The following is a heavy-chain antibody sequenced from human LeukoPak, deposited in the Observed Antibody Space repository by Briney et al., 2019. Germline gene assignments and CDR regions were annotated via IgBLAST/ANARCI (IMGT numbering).Heavy chain of an antibody. Sequence: GSLRLSCAASGFTFSSYAMSWVRQPPGKGLEWIGEINHSGSTNYNPSLKSRVTISVDTSKNQFSLKLSSVTAADTAVYYCARAGKRPFDYWGQGTLVTVSP. CDR3: ARAGKRPFDY. J-gene: IGHJ4*02. CDR1: GFTFSSYA. V-gene: IGHV4-34*01. CDR2: INHSGST. D-gene: IGHD4-23*01.